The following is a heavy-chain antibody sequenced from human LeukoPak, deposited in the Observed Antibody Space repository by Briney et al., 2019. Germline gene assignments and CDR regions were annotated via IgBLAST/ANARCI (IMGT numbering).Heavy chain of an antibody. CDR3: ARRGTYYYDSSGLYYYYYYMDV. J-gene: IGHJ6*03. D-gene: IGHD3-22*01. CDR2: IYYSGST. CDR1: GGSISSYY. Sequence: KPSETLSLTCTVSGGSISSYYWSWIRQPPGKGLEWIGYIYYSGSTNYNPSLKSRVTISVDTSKNQFSLKLSSVTAADTAVYYCARRGTYYYDSSGLYYYYYYMDVWGKGTTVTISS. V-gene: IGHV4-59*01.